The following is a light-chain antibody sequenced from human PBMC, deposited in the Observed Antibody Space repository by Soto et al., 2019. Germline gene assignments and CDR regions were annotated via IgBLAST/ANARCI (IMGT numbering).Light chain of an antibody. CDR2: AAS. V-gene: IGKV1-27*01. CDR3: QNYNSAPYT. J-gene: IGKJ2*01. CDR1: PCISNY. Sequence: DIQMTQSPSSLSASVGARVTITCRASPCISNYLAWYQQKPGKVPKLLIYAASTLQSGVPSRFSGSGSGTDFTLTISSLQHEDVATYYCQNYNSAPYTFGQGNKLEIQ.